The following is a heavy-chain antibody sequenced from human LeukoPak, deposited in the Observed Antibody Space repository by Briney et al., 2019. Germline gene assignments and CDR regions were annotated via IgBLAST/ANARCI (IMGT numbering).Heavy chain of an antibody. V-gene: IGHV1-18*01. D-gene: IGHD7-27*01. CDR3: ASGPLRLGTPGAFDI. Sequence: ASVKVSCKASGYTFTSYGISWVRQAPGQGLEWMGWISAYNGNTNYAQKLQGRVTMTTDTSTSTAYMELRSLRSDDTAVYYCASGPLRLGTPGAFDIWGQGTMVTVSS. CDR2: ISAYNGNT. J-gene: IGHJ3*02. CDR1: GYTFTSYG.